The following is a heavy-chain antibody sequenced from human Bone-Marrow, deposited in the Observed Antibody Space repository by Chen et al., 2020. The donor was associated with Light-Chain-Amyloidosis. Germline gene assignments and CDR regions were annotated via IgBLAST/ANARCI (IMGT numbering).Heavy chain of an antibody. J-gene: IGHJ3*02. CDR1: XXXXXXXX. D-gene: IGHD3-9*01. V-gene: IGHV3-23*04. Sequence: EVQLVESGGGLLQRGGSLRLSXXXXXXXXXXXXXXXXXRAPGGGLGGVSTLRGSGGSRYSGDPVECRLTISRDNSKNALFLQMNSLRAXXXXXXXXAKDISYDDILPGYPADAFDIWGQGTMVTVSS. CDR2: LRGSGGSR. CDR3: AKDISYDDILPGYPADAFDI.